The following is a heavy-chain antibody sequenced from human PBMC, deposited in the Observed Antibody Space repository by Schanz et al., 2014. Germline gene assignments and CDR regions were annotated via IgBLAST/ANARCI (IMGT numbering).Heavy chain of an antibody. D-gene: IGHD3-9*01. V-gene: IGHV4-59*13. J-gene: IGHJ6*02. CDR3: ARARFTGYYMDV. Sequence: QVQLQESGPGLVKPSETLSLTCTVSGASISFYDWNWIRQSPGKGLEWIGHRDSSGSTKYNPSLKSRVTISIDTAKNQFSLKLSSVTAADTAVYYCARARFTGYYMDVWGQGTMVSVSS. CDR1: GASISFYD. CDR2: RDSSGST.